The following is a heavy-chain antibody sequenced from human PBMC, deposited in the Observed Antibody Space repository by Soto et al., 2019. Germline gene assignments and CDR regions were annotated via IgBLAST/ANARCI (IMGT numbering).Heavy chain of an antibody. CDR3: AKGPLEASIPNFDY. V-gene: IGHV3-30*18. CDR2: ISYDGSNK. CDR1: GFTFSSYG. Sequence: GGSLRLSCAASGFTFSSYGMHWVRQAPGKGLEWVAVISYDGSNKYYADSVKGRFTISRDNSKNTLYLQMNSLRAEDTAVYYCAKGPLEASIPNFDYWGQGTLVTVSS. J-gene: IGHJ4*02. D-gene: IGHD1-1*01.